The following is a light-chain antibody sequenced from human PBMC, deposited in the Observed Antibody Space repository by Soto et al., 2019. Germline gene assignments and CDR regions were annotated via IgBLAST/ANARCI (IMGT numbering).Light chain of an antibody. Sequence: EIVVTQSTATLSLSPGERATLSCRASQSVSTNYLAWYQQRPGQAPRLLIFGASYRATGIPDRFSGSGSGTDFTLTISRLEPEDFAVYYCQHYSSSPPEFTFGPGTKVDSK. CDR1: QSVSTNY. CDR2: GAS. CDR3: QHYSSSPPEFT. V-gene: IGKV3-20*01. J-gene: IGKJ3*01.